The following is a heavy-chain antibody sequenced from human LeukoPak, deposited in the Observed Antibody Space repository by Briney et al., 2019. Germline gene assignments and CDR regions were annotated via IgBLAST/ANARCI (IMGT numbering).Heavy chain of an antibody. J-gene: IGHJ4*02. CDR3: ARDPGYGDYLSYFDY. D-gene: IGHD4-17*01. CDR1: GFTFSSYW. V-gene: IGHV3-7*01. CDR2: IKQDGSEK. Sequence: PGGSLRLSCAASGFTFSSYWMSWVRQAPGKGLEWVANIKQDGSEKYYVDSVKGRFTISRDNAKNSLYLQMNSLRAEDTAVYYCARDPGYGDYLSYFDYWGQGTLVTVSS.